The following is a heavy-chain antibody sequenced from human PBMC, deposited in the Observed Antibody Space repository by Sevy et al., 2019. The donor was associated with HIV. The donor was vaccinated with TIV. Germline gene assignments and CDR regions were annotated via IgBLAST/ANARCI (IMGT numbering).Heavy chain of an antibody. D-gene: IGHD2-21*02. V-gene: IGHV1-18*01. CDR2: ISAYNGNT. J-gene: IGHJ4*02. CDR3: ARDLGGYGGNSIDY. CDR1: GYTFTSYG. Sequence: ASVKVSCKASGYTFTSYGISWVRQAPGQGLEWMGWISAYNGNTNYAQKLQGRVTMPTDTSTSTAYVELRSLRSDDTAIYYCARDLGGYGGNSIDYWGQGTLVTVSS.